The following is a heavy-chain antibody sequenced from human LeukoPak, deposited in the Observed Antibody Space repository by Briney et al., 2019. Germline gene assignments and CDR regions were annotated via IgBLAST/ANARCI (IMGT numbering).Heavy chain of an antibody. CDR3: AKDHGAAVVPRRFDY. CDR1: GFSFSNYA. V-gene: IGHV3-23*01. D-gene: IGHD2-2*01. J-gene: IGHJ4*02. CDR2: IYYSGDNT. Sequence: GGSLRLSCAASGFSFSNYAMSWVRQAPGKGLEWVSTIYYSGDNTYSADSVKGRFTISRDNSRNMVYPQMNSLRAEDTAVYYCAKDHGAAVVPRRFDYWGQGTLVTVSS.